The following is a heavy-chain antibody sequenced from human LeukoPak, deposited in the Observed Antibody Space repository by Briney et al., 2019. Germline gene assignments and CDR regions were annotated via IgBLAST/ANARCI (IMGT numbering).Heavy chain of an antibody. D-gene: IGHD3-22*01. J-gene: IGHJ4*02. CDR3: ATMVTSPTYYYDSSGYEDY. CDR1: GFTFSSYA. Sequence: GGSLRLSCAASGFTFSSYAMSWVRQAPGKGLEWVSAISGSGGSAYYADSVKGRFTISRDNSKNTLYLQMNSLRAEDTAVYYCATMVTSPTYYYDSSGYEDYWGQGTLVTVSS. V-gene: IGHV3-23*01. CDR2: ISGSGGSA.